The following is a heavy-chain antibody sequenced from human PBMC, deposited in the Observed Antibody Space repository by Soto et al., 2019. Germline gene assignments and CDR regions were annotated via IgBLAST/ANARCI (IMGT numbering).Heavy chain of an antibody. V-gene: IGHV3-30*03. Sequence: QEQLVESGGDVVQPGGSLRLSCAASGFTLSRQDMHWVRQATGKGLEWVAVLAYDGIAQYCADSVKGRFTISRDNSKMTLYLQMNMPRVEDTALYYWLKWGGYGSSSPYDRWGQITLVTVSS. D-gene: IGHD6-6*01. CDR3: LKWGGYGSSSPYDR. CDR1: GFTLSRQD. CDR2: LAYDGIAQ. J-gene: IGHJ5*02.